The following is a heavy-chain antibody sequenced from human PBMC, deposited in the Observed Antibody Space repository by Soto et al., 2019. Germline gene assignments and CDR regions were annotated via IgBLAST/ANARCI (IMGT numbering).Heavy chain of an antibody. CDR3: AREYTAWPLAYGLDV. V-gene: IGHV3-21*01. CDR2: ISSRSDI. CDR1: GFTFSTHS. J-gene: IGHJ6*02. D-gene: IGHD2-2*02. Sequence: GGSLRLPCLGSGFTFSTHSINRGRQAPGKGLEWVSSISSRSDIYYADSVKGRFTISRDNAKNSVSLQMNSLRAEDTAVYYCAREYTAWPLAYGLDVWGQGTTVTVSS.